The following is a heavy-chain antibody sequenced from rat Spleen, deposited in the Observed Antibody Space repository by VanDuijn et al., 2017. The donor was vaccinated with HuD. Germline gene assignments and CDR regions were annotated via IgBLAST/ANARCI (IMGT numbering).Heavy chain of an antibody. CDR3: ARLGGIYWYFDV. D-gene: IGHD5-1*01. V-gene: IGHV5S13*01. J-gene: IGHJ1*01. Sequence: EVQLVESGGGLVQPGRSLKLSCAASGFTFSNYGMAWVRQAPTKGLEWVASISTGGGNTYYRDSVKGRFTISRDNAKNTLYLQMYSLRSEDTATYCCARLGGIYWYFDVWGPGTMVTVSS. CDR1: GFTFSNYG. CDR2: ISTGGGNT.